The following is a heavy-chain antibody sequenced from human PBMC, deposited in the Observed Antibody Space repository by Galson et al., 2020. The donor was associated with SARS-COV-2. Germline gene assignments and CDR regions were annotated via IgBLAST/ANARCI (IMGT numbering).Heavy chain of an antibody. CDR3: ATGPAIFGVVIHPY. D-gene: IGHD3-3*01. Sequence: ASVKVSCLVSGYTLTELSMHWVRPAPGKGLAWMGGFDPEDGDTIYAKKFQGRVTMTEDTSTDTAYMELSSLRSEDTAVYYCATGPAIFGVVIHPYWGQGTLVTVSS. CDR2: FDPEDGDT. J-gene: IGHJ4*02. CDR1: GYTLTELS. V-gene: IGHV1-24*01.